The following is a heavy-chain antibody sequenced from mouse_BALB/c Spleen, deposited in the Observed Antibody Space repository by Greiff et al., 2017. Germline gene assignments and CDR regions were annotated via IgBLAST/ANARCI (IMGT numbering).Heavy chain of an antibody. J-gene: IGHJ4*01. CDR1: GFAFSSYD. Sequence: DVKLVESGGGLVKPGGSLKLSCAASGFAFSSYDMSWVRQTPEKRLEWVAYISSGGGSTYYPDTVKGRFTISRDNAKNTLYLQMSSLKSEDTAMYYCARHRGERIYAMDYWGQGTSVTVSS. CDR2: ISSGGGST. V-gene: IGHV5-12-1*01. CDR3: ARHRGERIYAMDY. D-gene: IGHD3-3*01.